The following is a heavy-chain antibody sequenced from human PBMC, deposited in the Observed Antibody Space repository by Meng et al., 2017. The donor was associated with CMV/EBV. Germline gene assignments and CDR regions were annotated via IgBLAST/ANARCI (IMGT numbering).Heavy chain of an antibody. CDR2: TYYRSKWDN. CDR3: ARERGRLYLERGVNGFDP. Sequence: SETLSLTCAISGDSVSSNSAAWNWIRQSPSRGLEWLGRTYYRSKWDNDYAVSVKSRITINPDTSKNQFSLQLNAVTPADTAVYYCARERGRLYLERGVNGFDPWGQGTLVTVSS. D-gene: IGHD1-1*01. V-gene: IGHV6-1*01. CDR1: GDSVSSNSAA. J-gene: IGHJ5*02.